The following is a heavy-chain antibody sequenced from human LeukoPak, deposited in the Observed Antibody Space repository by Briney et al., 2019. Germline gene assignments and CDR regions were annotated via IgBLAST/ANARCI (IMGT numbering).Heavy chain of an antibody. V-gene: IGHV3-7*01. D-gene: IGHD3-9*01. Sequence: GGSLRLPCAASGFTFSSYWMSWVRQAPGKGLEWVANINQDGSEKYYVDSVKGRFTISRDNAKNSLYLQMNSLRAEDTAVYYCARVGYDILTGYSNYFDYWGQGTLVTVSS. CDR2: INQDGSEK. CDR1: GFTFSSYW. J-gene: IGHJ4*02. CDR3: ARVGYDILTGYSNYFDY.